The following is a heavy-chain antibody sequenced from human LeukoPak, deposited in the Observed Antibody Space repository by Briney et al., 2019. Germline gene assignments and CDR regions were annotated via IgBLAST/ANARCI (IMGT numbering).Heavy chain of an antibody. Sequence: PSETLSLTCTVSGGSISSSSYYWGWIRQPPGKGLEWIGSIYYSGSTYYNPSLKSRVTISVDTSKNQLSLKLSSVTAADTAVYYCSREVFRPLGDYFYYYMDVWGKGTTVTVSS. CDR2: IYYSGST. J-gene: IGHJ6*03. CDR1: GGSISSSSYY. CDR3: SREVFRPLGDYFYYYMDV. D-gene: IGHD7-27*01. V-gene: IGHV4-39*07.